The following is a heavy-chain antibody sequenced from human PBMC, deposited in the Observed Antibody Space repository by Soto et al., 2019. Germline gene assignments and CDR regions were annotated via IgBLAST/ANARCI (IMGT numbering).Heavy chain of an antibody. CDR1: GYTFTSYA. CDR2: INAGNGNT. Sequence: QVQLVQSGAEVKKPGASVKVSCKASGYTFTSYAMHWVRQAPGQRLEWMGWINAGNGNTKYSQKCQGRGTXTXDXXASTAYMELSSLRSEDTAVYYCARGPGGPDGPGDYWGQGTLVTVSS. V-gene: IGHV1-3*01. CDR3: ARGPGGPDGPGDY. D-gene: IGHD2-15*01. J-gene: IGHJ4*02.